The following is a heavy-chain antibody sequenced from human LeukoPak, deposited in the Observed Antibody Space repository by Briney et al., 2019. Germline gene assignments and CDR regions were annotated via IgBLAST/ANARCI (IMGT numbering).Heavy chain of an antibody. Sequence: ASVKVSCKASGGTFSSYAISWVRQAPGQGLEWMGGIIPNFGTPNYAQKFQGRVTITADKSTSTAYMELSSLRSEDTAVYYCARGYSGSYGPRLFDYWGQGTLVTVSS. CDR2: IIPNFGTP. CDR1: GGTFSSYA. D-gene: IGHD1-26*01. CDR3: ARGYSGSYGPRLFDY. V-gene: IGHV1-69*06. J-gene: IGHJ4*02.